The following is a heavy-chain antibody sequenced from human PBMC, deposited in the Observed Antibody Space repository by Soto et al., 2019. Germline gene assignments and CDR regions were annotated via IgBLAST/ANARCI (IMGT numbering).Heavy chain of an antibody. V-gene: IGHV1-18*01. D-gene: IGHD6-13*01. J-gene: IGHJ4*02. CDR3: ARAPQTAAPGTVDY. Sequence: GXSVKGSCKASGYTFANFGVLWVRQAPGQGLEWMGWISPYNGNTQYEQKLQGRVTLTTDTSTSTAYMEVRSLRSDDTAVYYCARAPQTAAPGTVDYWGQGTLVTVSS. CDR2: ISPYNGNT. CDR1: GYTFANFG.